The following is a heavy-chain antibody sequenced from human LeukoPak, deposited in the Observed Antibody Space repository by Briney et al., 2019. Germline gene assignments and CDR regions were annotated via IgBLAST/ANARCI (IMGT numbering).Heavy chain of an antibody. V-gene: IGHV3-21*01. CDR2: ISSSSSYI. Sequence: PGGSLRLSCAASGFTFSSYSMNWVRQAPGKGLEWVSSISSSSSYIYYADSVKGRFTISRDNAKNSLYLQMNSLRAEDTAVYYCARDRGGSYYDAFDIWGQGTMATVSS. J-gene: IGHJ3*02. D-gene: IGHD1-26*01. CDR3: ARDRGGSYYDAFDI. CDR1: GFTFSSYS.